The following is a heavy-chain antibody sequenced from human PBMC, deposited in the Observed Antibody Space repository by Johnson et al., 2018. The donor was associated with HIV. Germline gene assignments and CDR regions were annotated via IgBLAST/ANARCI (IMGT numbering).Heavy chain of an antibody. Sequence: VQLVESGGGLVQPGGSLRLSCAASGFTVSGNYMTWVRQAPGKGLEWVSVIFSGGSTYYAGFVKGRFTISRDNSKNTLYLQMNSLRAEDTAVYYCARACRDGYTLLSAFDIWGQGTMVTVSS. CDR1: GFTVSGNY. CDR3: ARACRDGYTLLSAFDI. J-gene: IGHJ3*02. D-gene: IGHD5-24*01. V-gene: IGHV3-66*01. CDR2: IFSGGST.